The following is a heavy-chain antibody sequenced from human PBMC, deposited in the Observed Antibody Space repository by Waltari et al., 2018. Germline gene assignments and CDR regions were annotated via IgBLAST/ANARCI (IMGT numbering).Heavy chain of an antibody. Sequence: EVQLVESGGGLVQPGGSLSLSCAASGFTFRSYWMSWVRQAPGKGLEWVANIKQDGSEKYYVDSVKGRFTISRDNAKNSLYLQMNSLRAEDTAVYYCARDFWSGYYTVWGQGTLVTVSS. CDR3: ARDFWSGYYTV. CDR1: GFTFRSYW. J-gene: IGHJ4*02. CDR2: IKQDGSEK. D-gene: IGHD3-3*01. V-gene: IGHV3-7*01.